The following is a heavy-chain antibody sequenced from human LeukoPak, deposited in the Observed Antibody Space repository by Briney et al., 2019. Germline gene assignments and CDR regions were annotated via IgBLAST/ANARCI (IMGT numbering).Heavy chain of an antibody. J-gene: IGHJ4*02. CDR3: ARYSIAARQPEY. V-gene: IGHV4-34*01. Sequence: SETLSLTYAVYGGSFSGYYWSWVRQPSGKGLEWVGEINDSGRTNYNPSLKSRVTISVDTSKNQFSLKLSSVTAADTAVYYCARYSIAARQPEYWGQGTLVTVSS. CDR1: GGSFSGYY. CDR2: INDSGRT. D-gene: IGHD6-6*01.